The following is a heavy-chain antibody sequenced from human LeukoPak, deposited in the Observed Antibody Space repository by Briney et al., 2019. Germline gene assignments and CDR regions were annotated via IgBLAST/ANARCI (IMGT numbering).Heavy chain of an antibody. CDR3: AEGLYCSSISCYGSIDY. J-gene: IGHJ4*02. D-gene: IGHD2-2*01. CDR2: ISYDGSHR. Sequence: GRSLRLSCAASEFTFSTYGMHWVRQAPGKGLEWVALISYDGSHRYYADSVKGRFTISRDNSKNTLYLQMDSLRADDTAVYYCAEGLYCSSISCYGSIDYWGQGTLVTVSS. V-gene: IGHV3-30*18. CDR1: EFTFSTYG.